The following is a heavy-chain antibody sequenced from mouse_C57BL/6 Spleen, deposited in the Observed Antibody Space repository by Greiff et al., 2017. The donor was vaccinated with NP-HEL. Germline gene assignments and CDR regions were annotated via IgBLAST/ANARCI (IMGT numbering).Heavy chain of an antibody. V-gene: IGHV1-26*01. D-gene: IGHD1-1*01. J-gene: IGHJ1*03. CDR1: GYTFTDYY. Sequence: EVQLQQSGPELVKPGASVKISCKASGYTFTDYYMNWVKQSHGKSLEWIGDINPNNGGTSYNQKFKGKATLTVDKSSSTAYMELRSLTSEDSAVYYCARGPPLYYYGSRGYFDVWGTGTTVTVSS. CDR3: ARGPPLYYYGSRGYFDV. CDR2: INPNNGGT.